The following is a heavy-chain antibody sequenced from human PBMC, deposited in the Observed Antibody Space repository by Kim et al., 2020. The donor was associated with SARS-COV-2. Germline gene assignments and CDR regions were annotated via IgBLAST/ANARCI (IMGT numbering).Heavy chain of an antibody. CDR3: AGGYWNDDCFDY. Sequence: SETLSLTCTVSGGSISSYYWSWIRQPAGKGLEWIGSIYTSGSTNYYPSLKSRVTMSVDMSTNKFSLKLSSVTAADTAVYYCAGGYWNDDCFDYWGQGTLVTVSS. CDR1: GGSISSYY. V-gene: IGHV4-4*07. CDR2: IYTSGST. D-gene: IGHD1-1*01. J-gene: IGHJ4*01.